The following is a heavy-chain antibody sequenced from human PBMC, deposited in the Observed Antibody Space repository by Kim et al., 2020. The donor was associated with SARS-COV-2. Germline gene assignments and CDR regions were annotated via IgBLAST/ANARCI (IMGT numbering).Heavy chain of an antibody. CDR1: GGTFSSYA. J-gene: IGHJ5*02. V-gene: IGHV1-69*13. Sequence: SVKVSCKASGGTFSSYAISWVRQAPGQGLEWMGGIIPIFGTANYAQKFQGRVTITADESTSTAYMELSSLRSEDTAVYYCARIHPIAAAGPELLFLAGWFDPWGQGTLVTVSS. D-gene: IGHD6-13*01. CDR3: ARIHPIAAAGPELLFLAGWFDP. CDR2: IIPIFGTA.